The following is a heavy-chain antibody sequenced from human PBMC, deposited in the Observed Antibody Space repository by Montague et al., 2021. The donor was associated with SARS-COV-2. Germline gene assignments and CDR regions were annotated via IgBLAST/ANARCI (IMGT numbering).Heavy chain of an antibody. J-gene: IGHJ4*02. CDR2: IYYSGST. CDR3: ARLPYILSGYAYFDF. V-gene: IGHV4-59*08. CDR1: GDSISNYY. Sequence: SETLSLTCTVSGDSISNYYWSWIRRPPGKGLEWLGYIYYSGSTNYNPSLKSRVTISVDTSKNQFSLRLSSVTAADTAVYYCARLPYILSGYAYFDFWGQGSLVIVSS. D-gene: IGHD3-9*01.